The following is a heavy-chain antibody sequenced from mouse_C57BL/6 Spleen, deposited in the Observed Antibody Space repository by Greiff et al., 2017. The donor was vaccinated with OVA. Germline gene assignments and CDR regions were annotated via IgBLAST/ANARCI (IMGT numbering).Heavy chain of an antibody. Sequence: EVQLVESGPVLVKPGASVKMSCKASGYTFTDYYMNWVKQSHGKSLEWIGVINPYNGGTSYNQKFKSKATLTVDKSSSTAYMELNSLTSEDSAVYYCARGLGLDYWGQGTTLTVSS. CDR2: INPYNGGT. CDR1: GYTFTDYY. D-gene: IGHD4-1*01. J-gene: IGHJ2*01. CDR3: ARGLGLDY. V-gene: IGHV1-19*01.